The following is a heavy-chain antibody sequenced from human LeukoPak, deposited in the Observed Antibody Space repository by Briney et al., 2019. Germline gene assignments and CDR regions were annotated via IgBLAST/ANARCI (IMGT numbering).Heavy chain of an antibody. CDR3: ASMGGSVRGGYYYGMDV. CDR2: IYYSGST. D-gene: IGHD3-10*01. V-gene: IGHV4-31*03. Sequence: SETLSLTCTVSGGSISSGGYYWSWIRQHPGKGLEWIGYIYYSGSTYYNPSLKSRVTISVDTSKNQFSLKLSSVTAADTAVYYCASMGGSVRGGYYYGMDVWAKGPRSPSPQ. CDR1: GGSISSGGYY. J-gene: IGHJ6*04.